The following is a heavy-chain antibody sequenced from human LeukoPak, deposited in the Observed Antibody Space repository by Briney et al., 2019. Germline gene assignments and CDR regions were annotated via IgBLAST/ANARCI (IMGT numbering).Heavy chain of an antibody. J-gene: IGHJ4*01. D-gene: IGHD3-22*01. CDR2: INHRGST. Sequence: PSETLSLTCSVSGYSISTDYYWGWIRPAPGKGLEWIGIINHRGSTNYNPSLKSRVTISPDTSKNQFSLKLSSVTAAGTAVYYCARVGDTSGYFQHFDYWGQGILVTVSS. CDR3: ARVGDTSGYFQHFDY. V-gene: IGHV4-38-2*02. CDR1: GYSISTDYY.